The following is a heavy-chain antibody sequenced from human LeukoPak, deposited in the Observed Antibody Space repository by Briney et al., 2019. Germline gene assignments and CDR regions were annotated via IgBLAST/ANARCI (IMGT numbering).Heavy chain of an antibody. CDR1: GFTFSSYG. CDR2: ISGSGGST. J-gene: IGHJ3*02. CDR3: AKDIGYGDYYDAFDI. Sequence: GGTLRLSCAASGFTFSSYGMSWVRQAPGKGLEWVSAISGSGGSTYYADSVKGRFTISRDNSKNTLYLQMNSLRAEDTAVYYCAKDIGYGDYYDAFDIRGQGTMVTVSS. V-gene: IGHV3-23*01. D-gene: IGHD4-17*01.